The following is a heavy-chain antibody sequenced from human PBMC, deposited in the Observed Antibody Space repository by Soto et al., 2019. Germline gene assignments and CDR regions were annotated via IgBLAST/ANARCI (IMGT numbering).Heavy chain of an antibody. V-gene: IGHV3-30*18. Sequence: PGGSLRLSCAASGFTFSSYGMHWVRQAPGKGLEWVAVISYDGSNKYYADSVKGRFTISRDNSKNTLYLQMNSLRAEDTAVYYCAKVNLLYYDSSGYYRAEYFQHWGQGTLVTVSS. CDR1: GFTFSSYG. J-gene: IGHJ1*01. D-gene: IGHD3-22*01. CDR3: AKVNLLYYDSSGYYRAEYFQH. CDR2: ISYDGSNK.